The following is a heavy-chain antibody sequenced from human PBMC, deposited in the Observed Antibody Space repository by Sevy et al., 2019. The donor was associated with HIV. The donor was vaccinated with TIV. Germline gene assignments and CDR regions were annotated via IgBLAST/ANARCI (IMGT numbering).Heavy chain of an antibody. V-gene: IGHV4-31*03. CDR3: ARESQDTSGSFDY. CDR2: IYYSGST. Sequence: SETLSLTCTVSGDSISSGGYYWTWIRQHPGKGLEWIGYIYYSGSTYYNPSLKSRVAISVDTSNNQFSLKLSSVTAADTAVYYCARESQDTSGSFDYWGQGTLVTVSS. CDR1: GDSISSGGYY. D-gene: IGHD3-22*01. J-gene: IGHJ4*02.